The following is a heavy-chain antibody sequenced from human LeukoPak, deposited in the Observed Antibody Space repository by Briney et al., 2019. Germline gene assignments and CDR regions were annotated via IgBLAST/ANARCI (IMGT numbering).Heavy chain of an antibody. CDR2: IYSSGST. J-gene: IGHJ4*02. Sequence: PSETLSLTCAVSGASISGSNYYWGWIRQPPGKGLEWIGNIYSSGSTNYNPSLKSRVTISVDTSKNQFSLKLSSVTAADTAVYYCARGGDGYNYVDYWGQGTLVTVSS. D-gene: IGHD5-24*01. CDR3: ARGGDGYNYVDY. V-gene: IGHV4-39*07. CDR1: GASISGSNYY.